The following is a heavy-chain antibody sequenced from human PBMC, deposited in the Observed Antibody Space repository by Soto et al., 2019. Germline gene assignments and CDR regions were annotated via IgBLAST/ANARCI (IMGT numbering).Heavy chain of an antibody. CDR3: ARDRSYATTYYGMDV. D-gene: IGHD1-1*01. J-gene: IGHJ6*02. CDR2: IYYSGST. CDR1: GGSVSSGSYY. V-gene: IGHV4-61*01. Sequence: QVQLQESGPGLVKPSETLSLTCTVSGGSVSSGSYYWSWIRQPPGKGLEWIGYIYYSGSTNYNPSPEKRVTLAVDTSKNPFSPELSPVTAADTAVYYCARDRSYATTYYGMDVWGQGTTVTVSS.